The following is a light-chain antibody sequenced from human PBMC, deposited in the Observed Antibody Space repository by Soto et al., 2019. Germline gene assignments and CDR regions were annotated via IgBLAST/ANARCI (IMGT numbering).Light chain of an antibody. V-gene: IGLV1-44*01. CDR3: AAWDDSLNGVA. CDR1: SSNIRSHT. Sequence: QSVLTQPPSASGTPGQRVIMSCSGSSSNIRSHTVNWYQQLPGTAPKLLIYSNNQRPSGVPDRFSGSKSGTSASLAISGLQSEDEADYYCAAWDDSLNGVAFGGGTKPPS. J-gene: IGLJ3*02. CDR2: SNN.